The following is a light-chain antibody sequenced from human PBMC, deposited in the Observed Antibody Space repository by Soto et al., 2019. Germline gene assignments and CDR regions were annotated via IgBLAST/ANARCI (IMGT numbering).Light chain of an antibody. CDR1: QSVSSIY. V-gene: IGKV3-20*01. CDR2: GAS. CDR3: QQYETSPRT. J-gene: IGKJ1*01. Sequence: EIVFTQSPGTLSFSPGERATLSCRASQSVSSIYLAWFQQKPGQAPRLLIYGASSRATGIPDRFSGSGSGTDFTLTISRLEPEDFAVYYCQQYETSPRTLGQGTKVDIK.